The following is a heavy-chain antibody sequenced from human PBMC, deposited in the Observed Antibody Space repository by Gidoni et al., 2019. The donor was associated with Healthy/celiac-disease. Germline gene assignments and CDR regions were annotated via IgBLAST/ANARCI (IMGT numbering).Heavy chain of an antibody. Sequence: GKGLEWVSYISSSSSYIYYADSVKGRFTISRDNAKNSLYLQMNSLRAEDTAVYYCARDLSGYYYDSSGYYFDYWGQGTLVTVSS. V-gene: IGHV3-21*01. CDR3: ARDLSGYYYDSSGYYFDY. D-gene: IGHD3-22*01. CDR2: ISSSSSYI. J-gene: IGHJ4*02.